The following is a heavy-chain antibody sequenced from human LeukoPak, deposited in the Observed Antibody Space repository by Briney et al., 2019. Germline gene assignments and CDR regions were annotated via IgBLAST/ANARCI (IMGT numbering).Heavy chain of an antibody. CDR2: AHTSGSP. J-gene: IGHJ5*02. Sequence: SETLSLTCTVSGGSMTHYFWNWIRQAPGQGLEWIGYAHTSGSPDYSRSLKSRVTISLDTSKNHFSLMLSSVTAADTAVYFCARATQRYCSVTTCFPYWFDTWGQGTLATVSS. CDR3: ARATQRYCSVTTCFPYWFDT. D-gene: IGHD2-2*01. CDR1: GGSMTHYF. V-gene: IGHV4-4*09.